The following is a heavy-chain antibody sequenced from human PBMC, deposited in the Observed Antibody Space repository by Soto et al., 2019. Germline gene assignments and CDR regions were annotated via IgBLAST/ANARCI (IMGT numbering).Heavy chain of an antibody. Sequence: GESLKISCKGSVYSFTSYWIGWVRQMPGKGLEWMGIIYPGDSDTRYSPSFQGQVTISADKSISTAHLQWSSLKASDTAMYYCARLLDPYSSGWYSKHNWFDPWGQGTLVTVSS. CDR1: VYSFTSYW. D-gene: IGHD6-19*01. CDR3: ARLLDPYSSGWYSKHNWFDP. V-gene: IGHV5-51*01. J-gene: IGHJ5*02. CDR2: IYPGDSDT.